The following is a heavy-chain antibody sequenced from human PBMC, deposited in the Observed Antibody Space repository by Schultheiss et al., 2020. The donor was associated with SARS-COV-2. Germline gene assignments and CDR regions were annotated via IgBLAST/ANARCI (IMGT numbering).Heavy chain of an antibody. Sequence: GGSLRLSCAASGFAFSSYWMTWVRQAPGKGLEWVANIKQDGSEKFYVDSVKGRFTISRDNAKNSLYLQMNSLRAEDTAVYYCARDRHYDILTGPGRFDYWRQGTLVTVSS. J-gene: IGHJ4*02. CDR3: ARDRHYDILTGPGRFDY. CDR2: IKQDGSEK. CDR1: GFAFSSYW. V-gene: IGHV3-7*03. D-gene: IGHD3-9*01.